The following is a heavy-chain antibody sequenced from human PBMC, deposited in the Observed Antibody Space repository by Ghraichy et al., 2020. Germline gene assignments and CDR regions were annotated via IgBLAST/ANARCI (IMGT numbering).Heavy chain of an antibody. CDR1: GFTVSSNH. Sequence: GGSLRLSCAASGFTVSSNHMSWVRQAPGKGLEWVSVIYSGGSTYYADSVKGRFTISRDNSKNTLYLQMNSLGAEDTAVYYCAGRPSSAWYGDWGQGALVTVSP. V-gene: IGHV3-66*01. CDR3: AGRPSSAWYGD. CDR2: IYSGGST. J-gene: IGHJ4*02. D-gene: IGHD6-19*01.